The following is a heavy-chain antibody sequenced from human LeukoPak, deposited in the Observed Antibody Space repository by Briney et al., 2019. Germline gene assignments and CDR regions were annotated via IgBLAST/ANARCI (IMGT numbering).Heavy chain of an antibody. J-gene: IGHJ4*02. CDR3: ARDQYYYDSSGYYRFDY. V-gene: IGHV4-4*07. Sequence: SETLSLTCTDSGGSISSYYWSWIRQPAGKGLEWIGRMHTSGITNYNPSLKSRVTMSGDTSKNQISLKLRSVTAADTAVYYCARDQYYYDSSGYYRFDYWGQGTLVTVSS. CDR2: MHTSGIT. CDR1: GGSISSYY. D-gene: IGHD3-22*01.